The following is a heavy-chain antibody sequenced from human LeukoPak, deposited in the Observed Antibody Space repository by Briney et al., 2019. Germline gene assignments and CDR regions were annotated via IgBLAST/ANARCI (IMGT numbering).Heavy chain of an antibody. CDR2: ISYDGNNK. J-gene: IGHJ4*02. CDR3: AKRTIYSYFDY. D-gene: IGHD1/OR15-1a*01. Sequence: GGSLRLSCAASGFTFSSYAMHWVRQAPGKGLEWVAVISYDGNNKYYADSVKGRFTISRDNSMNTLYLQMNSLRAEDTAVYYCAKRTIYSYFDYWGQGTLVTVSS. CDR1: GFTFSSYA. V-gene: IGHV3-30*18.